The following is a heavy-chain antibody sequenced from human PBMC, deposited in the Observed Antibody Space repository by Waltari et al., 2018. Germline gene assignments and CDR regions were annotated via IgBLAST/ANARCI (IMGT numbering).Heavy chain of an antibody. CDR2: ICTSGST. V-gene: IGHV4-61*02. J-gene: IGHJ3*02. CDR1: GVSISRGSYY. Sequence: QVQLQESGPGLVKPSETLSLTCTVSGVSISRGSYYWGWIRQPAGKGLEWIGYICTSGSTNYNPSLKSRVTISVDTSKNQFSLKLSSVTAADTAVYYCARERRAAFDIWGQGTMVTVSS. CDR3: ARERRAAFDI.